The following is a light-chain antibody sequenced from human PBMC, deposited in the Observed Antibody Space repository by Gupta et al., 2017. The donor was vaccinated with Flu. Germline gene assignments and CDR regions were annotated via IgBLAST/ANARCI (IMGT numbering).Light chain of an antibody. Sequence: QTVVTQEPSFSVSPGGTVTLTCGLSSGSVSTSYYPNWYQQTPGQTPRTLIYNTNTRSSGVPDRFSGSILGNKAALTITGAQADDESDYYCVLYMGNGISVFGGGTKLTVL. V-gene: IGLV8-61*01. CDR3: VLYMGNGISV. J-gene: IGLJ3*02. CDR1: SGSVSTSYY. CDR2: NTN.